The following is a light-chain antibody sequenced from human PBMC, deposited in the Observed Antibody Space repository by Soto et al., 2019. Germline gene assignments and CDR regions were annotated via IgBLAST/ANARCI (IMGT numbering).Light chain of an antibody. CDR3: ASYTESISVEVV. Sequence: QSALTQPASVSGSPGQSITISCTGTTSDIGAYNYVSWYQQHPGKAPKLIISEVRNRPSGVSNHFSGSKSGNTAFLTISGLQAEDEADYYCASYTESISVEVVFGGGTKLAVL. J-gene: IGLJ2*01. CDR1: TSDIGAYNY. CDR2: EVR. V-gene: IGLV2-14*01.